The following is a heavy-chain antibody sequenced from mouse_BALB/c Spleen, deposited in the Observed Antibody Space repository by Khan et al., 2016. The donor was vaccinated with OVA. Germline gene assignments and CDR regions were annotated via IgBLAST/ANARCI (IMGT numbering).Heavy chain of an antibody. D-gene: IGHD1-1*01. CDR3: SRSGYGSLVY. J-gene: IGHJ2*01. CDR1: GYTFTGYV. Sequence: QVQLQQSGPELVKPGASVKMSCKASGYTFTGYVINWVKQSTGQGLEWIGQIYPGSNITYYNEKFKGRATLTADKTSNTVYMYLSSLTSEDSAVYFCSRSGYGSLVYWGQGTTLTVSS. CDR2: IYPGSNIT. V-gene: IGHV1-77*01.